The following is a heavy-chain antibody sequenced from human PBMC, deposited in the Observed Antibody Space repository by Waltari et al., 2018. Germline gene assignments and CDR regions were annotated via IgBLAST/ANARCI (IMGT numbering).Heavy chain of an antibody. CDR2: INPNSGGT. CDR1: GYTFTGYY. CDR3: ARDRTGSGSYYGVGY. D-gene: IGHD3-10*01. J-gene: IGHJ4*02. Sequence: QVQLVQSGAEVKKPGASVKVSCKASGYTFTGYYMHWVRQAPGQGLEWMGRINPNSGGTNYAQKFQGRVTMTRDTSISTAYMELSRLRSDDTAMYYCARDRTGSGSYYGVGYWGQGTLVTVSS. V-gene: IGHV1-2*06.